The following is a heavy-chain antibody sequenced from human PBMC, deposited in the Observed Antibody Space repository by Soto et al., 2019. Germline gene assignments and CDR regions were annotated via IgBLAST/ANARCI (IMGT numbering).Heavy chain of an antibody. Sequence: QVQLVQSGAEVKKPGASVKVSCKASGYTFPSYGISWVRQAPGQGLEWVGWISAYNGNTNYAQKLQGRVTMTTDTPTSTASMALRSLRSADTAVHSSASRDYPFAYWGQGTRVTVSS. D-gene: IGHD4-17*01. CDR1: GYTFPSYG. J-gene: IGHJ4*02. CDR2: ISAYNGNT. V-gene: IGHV1-18*01. CDR3: ASRDYPFAY.